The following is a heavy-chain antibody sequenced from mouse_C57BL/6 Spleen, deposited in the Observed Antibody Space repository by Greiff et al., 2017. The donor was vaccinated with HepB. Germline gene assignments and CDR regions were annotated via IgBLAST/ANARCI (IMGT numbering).Heavy chain of an antibody. D-gene: IGHD3-3*01. CDR1: GYAFTNYL. V-gene: IGHV1-54*01. CDR3: ARKGPRYAMDY. CDR2: INPGSGGT. J-gene: IGHJ4*01. Sequence: VQLVESGAELVRPGTSVKVSCKASGYAFTNYLIEWVKQRPGQGLEWIGVINPGSGGTNYNEKFKGKATLTADKSSSTAYMQLSSLTSEDSAVYFCARKGPRYAMDYWGQGTSVTVSS.